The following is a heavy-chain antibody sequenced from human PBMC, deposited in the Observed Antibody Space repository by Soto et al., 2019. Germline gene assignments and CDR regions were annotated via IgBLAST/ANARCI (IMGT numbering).Heavy chain of an antibody. CDR1: GAPISSYY. D-gene: IGHD4-17*01. CDR3: ARDDYGGNSGALDI. Sequence: SETLSPTCTVSGAPISSYYWTWIRQPPLKGLEWIGYIYFSGTTTYNPSLKSRLSISIHTSKNQFSLKLNSVTAADTAIYYCARDDYGGNSGALDIWGQGTMVTVSS. J-gene: IGHJ3*02. CDR2: IYFSGTT. V-gene: IGHV4-59*06.